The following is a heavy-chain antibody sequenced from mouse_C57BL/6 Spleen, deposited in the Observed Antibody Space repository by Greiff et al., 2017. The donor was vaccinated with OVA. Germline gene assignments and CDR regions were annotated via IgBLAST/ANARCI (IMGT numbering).Heavy chain of an antibody. D-gene: IGHD1-1*01. J-gene: IGHJ1*03. CDR3: AREGITTVVAHWYFDV. Sequence: VQLQQPGAELVKPGASVKLSCKASGYTFTSYWMHWVKQRPGQGLEWIGMIHPNSGSTNYNEKFKSKATLTVDKSSSTAYMQLSSLTSEDSAVYYCAREGITTVVAHWYFDVWGTGTTVTVSS. V-gene: IGHV1-64*01. CDR1: GYTFTSYW. CDR2: IHPNSGST.